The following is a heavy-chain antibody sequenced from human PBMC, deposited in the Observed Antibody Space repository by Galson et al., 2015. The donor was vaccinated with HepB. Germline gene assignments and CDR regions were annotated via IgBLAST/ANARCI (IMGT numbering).Heavy chain of an antibody. V-gene: IGHV3-9*01. CDR3: ARVKDSKGCAGFCGWFDP. J-gene: IGHJ5*02. CDR2: ISWNSGSI. D-gene: IGHD4-11*01. CDR1: GFTFDDYA. Sequence: SLRLSCAASGFTFDDYAMHWVRQGPGKGLEWVSGISWNSGSIAYADSVKGRFTISRDNAENSLYLQMYSLRAEDTAMYYCARVKDSKGCAGFCGWFDPWGQGTLVTVSS.